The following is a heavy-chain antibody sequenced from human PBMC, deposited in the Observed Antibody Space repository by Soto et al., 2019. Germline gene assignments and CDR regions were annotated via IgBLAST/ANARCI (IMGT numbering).Heavy chain of an antibody. J-gene: IGHJ3*02. CDR3: ARATRFDAFDI. CDR1: GYIFTTYG. V-gene: IGHV1-18*01. Sequence: QDQLMQSGGEVKKPGASVKVSCKASGYIFTTYGIGWVRQAPGQGLEWMGWISAYNGNTDYAQKLQDRVTMTTDTSTSTAYLELRSLRSDDTAVYYCARATRFDAFDIWGQGTMVTVSS. CDR2: ISAYNGNT.